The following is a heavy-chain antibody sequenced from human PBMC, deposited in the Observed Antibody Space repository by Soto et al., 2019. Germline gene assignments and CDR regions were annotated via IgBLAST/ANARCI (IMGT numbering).Heavy chain of an antibody. CDR2: IYSGGST. CDR3: ATNTYSIAVAGTFDY. V-gene: IGHV3-66*01. D-gene: IGHD6-19*01. J-gene: IGHJ4*02. Sequence: GGSLRLSCAASGFTVSSNYMSWVRQAPGKGLEWVSVIYSGGSTYYADSVKGRFTISRDNSKNTLYLQMNSLRAEDTAVYYCATNTYSIAVAGTFDYWGQGTLVTVSS. CDR1: GFTVSSNY.